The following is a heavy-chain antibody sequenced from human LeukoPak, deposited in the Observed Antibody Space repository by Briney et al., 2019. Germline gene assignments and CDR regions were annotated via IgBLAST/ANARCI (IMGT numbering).Heavy chain of an antibody. V-gene: IGHV4-59*08. J-gene: IGHJ5*02. Sequence: SETLSLTCTASSGSISSDYWSWIRQPPGKGLEWIGYIYNSGSTNYNPSLKSRVTISVDTSKNQLSLKVRSVTAADTAVYYCARPRTTWGQGTLVTVSS. D-gene: IGHD3-3*01. CDR2: IYNSGST. CDR1: SGSISSDY. CDR3: ARPRTT.